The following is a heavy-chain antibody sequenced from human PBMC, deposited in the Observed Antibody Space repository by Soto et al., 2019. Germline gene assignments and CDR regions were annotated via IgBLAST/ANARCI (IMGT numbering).Heavy chain of an antibody. CDR2: IYFSGST. CDR3: ARVEYSGYPRI. Sequence: QVQLQESGPGLVKPSETLSLTCTVSGGSISSYYWSWIRQSPGKRLEWIGYIYFSGSTTYNPSLKSRVTISGDTSKNQFSLKLTSVTAADTAVYYCARVEYSGYPRIWGQGTLVTVSS. J-gene: IGHJ4*02. V-gene: IGHV4-59*01. D-gene: IGHD5-12*01. CDR1: GGSISSYY.